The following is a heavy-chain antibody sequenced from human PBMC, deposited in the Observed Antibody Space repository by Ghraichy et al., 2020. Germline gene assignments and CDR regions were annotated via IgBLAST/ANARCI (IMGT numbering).Heavy chain of an antibody. D-gene: IGHD6-13*01. CDR2: MNPNSGNT. V-gene: IGHV1-8*01. CDR1: GYTFTSYD. Sequence: ASVKVSCKASGYTFTSYDINWVRQATGQGLEWMGWMNPNSGNTGYAQKFQGRVTMTRNTSISTAYMELSSLRSEDTAVYYCARVGIGWQQLVRRFSKSSLKSEKNWFDPWGQGTLVTVSS. CDR3: ARVGIGWQQLVRRFSKSSLKSEKNWFDP. J-gene: IGHJ5*02.